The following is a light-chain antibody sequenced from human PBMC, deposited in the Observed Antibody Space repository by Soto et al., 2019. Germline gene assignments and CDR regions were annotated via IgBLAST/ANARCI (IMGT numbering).Light chain of an antibody. Sequence: QSVLTQPASVSESPGQSITISCTGASSDVGSYNLVSWYQQHPGEAPKLMIYEGNKRPSGVSSRFSGSKSGNTASLTISGLQAEDEADYYCCSYAGSNTFVFGTGTQLTVL. J-gene: IGLJ1*01. CDR1: SSDVGSYNL. CDR3: CSYAGSNTFV. CDR2: EGN. V-gene: IGLV2-23*01.